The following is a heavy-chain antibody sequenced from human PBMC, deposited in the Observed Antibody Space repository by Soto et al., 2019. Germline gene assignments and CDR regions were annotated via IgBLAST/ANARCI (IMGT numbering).Heavy chain of an antibody. J-gene: IGHJ3*01. V-gene: IGHV3-23*01. D-gene: IGHD6-19*01. CDR2: ISGSGGSA. CDR3: VREASGWYSRGSFDF. CDR1: GFRFSNYA. Sequence: PGGSLRLSCAASGFRFSNYAMNWVRQAPGKGLEWVSVISGSGGSASYADSVQGRFTISRDNSNNTLYPQMNSLRAEDTAIYSCVREASGWYSRGSFDFWGRGTMVTVSS.